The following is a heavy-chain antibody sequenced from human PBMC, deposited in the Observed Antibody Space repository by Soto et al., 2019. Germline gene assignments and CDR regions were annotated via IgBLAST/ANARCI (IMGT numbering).Heavy chain of an antibody. CDR1: GFTFSSYG. Sequence: QVQLVESGGGVVQSGMSLRLSCAASGFTFSSYGMHWVRQAPGKGLERVAVISYDGSNKYYADCVKGRFTISRDSSKNTLYMEMNNLRAEDTSVYYCAKGEDYYGSGSPYYGMDVWGQGTTVTVSS. CDR3: AKGEDYYGSGSPYYGMDV. V-gene: IGHV3-30*18. D-gene: IGHD3-10*01. CDR2: ISYDGSNK. J-gene: IGHJ6*02.